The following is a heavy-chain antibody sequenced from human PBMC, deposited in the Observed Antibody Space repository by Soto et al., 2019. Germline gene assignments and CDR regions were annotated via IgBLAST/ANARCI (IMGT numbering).Heavy chain of an antibody. J-gene: IGHJ2*01. CDR3: AKNIVRGHWYFDL. CDR1: GIAFSGCG. CDR2: ISSDGSQK. Sequence: QVQLVESGGGVVQPGTSLRLSCAASGIAFSGCGMFWVRQTPSKGLEWVAAISSDGSQKYYADSVKGRFTISRDNSKNTLYVQMNGLTTEDTAVDYCAKNIVRGHWYFDLWGRGTLVTVSS. D-gene: IGHD5-12*01. V-gene: IGHV3-30*18.